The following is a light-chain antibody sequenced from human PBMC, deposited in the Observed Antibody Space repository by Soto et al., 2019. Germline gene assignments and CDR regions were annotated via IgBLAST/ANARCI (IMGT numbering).Light chain of an antibody. CDR2: DVS. J-gene: IGLJ1*01. V-gene: IGLV2-14*03. CDR1: SSDVGGYNY. CDR3: SSYTTSNTRQIV. Sequence: QSVMNEAASVSGSPVQSITISCTGTSSDVGGYNYVSWYQHHPGKAPKLIIYDVSNRPSGVSNPFSGSKSGNTASLTISGLQPEDVADYYCSSYTTSNTRQIVFGTGTKVTVL.